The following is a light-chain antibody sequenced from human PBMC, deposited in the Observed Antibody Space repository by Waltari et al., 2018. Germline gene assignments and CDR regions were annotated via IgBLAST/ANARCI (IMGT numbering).Light chain of an antibody. J-gene: IGKJ1*01. CDR3: QQYDSYWT. CDR1: QSVNSW. V-gene: IGKV1-5*03. Sequence: DIQMTQSPSTLSASVGDRVTITCRASQSVNSWVAWYQQKPRKAPKLLIFKASNLESGVPSRFSGSGSGTEFTLTISSLQPDDFATYHCQQYDSYWTFGQG. CDR2: KAS.